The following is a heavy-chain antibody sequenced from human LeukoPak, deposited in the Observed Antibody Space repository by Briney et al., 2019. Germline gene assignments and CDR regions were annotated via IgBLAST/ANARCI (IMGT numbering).Heavy chain of an antibody. CDR2: INHSGST. V-gene: IGHV4-34*01. Sequence: SETLSLTCTVSGGSISSYYWSWIRQPPGKGLEWIGEINHSGSTNYNPSLKSRVTISVDTSKNQFSLKLSSVTAADTAVYYCARGGAMATSNYFDYWGQGTLVTVSS. J-gene: IGHJ4*02. CDR1: GGSISSYY. D-gene: IGHD5-24*01. CDR3: ARGGAMATSNYFDY.